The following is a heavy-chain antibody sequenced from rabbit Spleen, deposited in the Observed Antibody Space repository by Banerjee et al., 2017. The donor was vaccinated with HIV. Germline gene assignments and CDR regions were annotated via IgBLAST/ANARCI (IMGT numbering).Heavy chain of an antibody. CDR3: ARETSSGWGVVSYYFNL. CDR1: GFDFSRYYM. J-gene: IGHJ4*01. CDR2: IDAGSSGDT. Sequence: QEQLKESGGGLVQPGGSLKLSCEASGFDFSRYYMNWVRQAPGKGLEWIACIDAGSSGDTYYASWAKGRFTISKTSSTTVTLQMTSLTAADTATYFCARETSSGWGVVSYYFNLWGPGTLVTVS. V-gene: IGHV1S45*01. D-gene: IGHD4-1*01.